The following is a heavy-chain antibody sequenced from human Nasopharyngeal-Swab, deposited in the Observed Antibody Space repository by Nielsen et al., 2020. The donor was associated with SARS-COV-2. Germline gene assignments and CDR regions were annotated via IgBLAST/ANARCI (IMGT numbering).Heavy chain of an antibody. D-gene: IGHD5-18*01. V-gene: IGHV3-74*01. CDR3: TRGGYTHSMDV. J-gene: IGHJ6*02. Sequence: GESLKISCAASGFTINTYWMFWVRQAPGKGLVWVSHIDVDGSTTNYADSVQGRFTIPRDNAKNTLSLQMNSLRDEDSAMYYCTRGGYTHSMDVWGQGTTVTVSS. CDR2: IDVDGSTT. CDR1: GFTINTYW.